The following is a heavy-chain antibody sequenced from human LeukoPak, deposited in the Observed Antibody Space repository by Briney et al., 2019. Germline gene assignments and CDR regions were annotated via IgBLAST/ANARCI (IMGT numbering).Heavy chain of an antibody. V-gene: IGHV3-21*01. CDR2: IDSSSSYI. Sequence: GGSLRLSCAASGFTFSTCSMNWVRQAPGKGLEWVASIDSSSSYIYYADSEKGRLTISRDNAKNSLYLQMNSLRAEDTAVYYCARDPATPQDYWGQGTLVTVSS. J-gene: IGHJ4*02. CDR1: GFTFSTCS. D-gene: IGHD5-12*01. CDR3: ARDPATPQDY.